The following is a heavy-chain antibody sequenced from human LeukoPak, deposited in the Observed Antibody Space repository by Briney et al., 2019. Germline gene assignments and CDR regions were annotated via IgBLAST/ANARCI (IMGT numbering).Heavy chain of an antibody. Sequence: PGGALRLSCAASEGTVTSNYLSWVRQAPGKGLQWGSVIYPGGDIYYSDSVKGRFIISRDNSKNTLSLQMNSLTADDTAVYYCVRGPRYYDDSGFHYGVFDIWGQGTVVTVSS. J-gene: IGHJ3*02. CDR3: VRGPRYYDDSGFHYGVFDI. CDR2: IYPGGDI. V-gene: IGHV3-53*01. D-gene: IGHD3-22*01. CDR1: EGTVTSNY.